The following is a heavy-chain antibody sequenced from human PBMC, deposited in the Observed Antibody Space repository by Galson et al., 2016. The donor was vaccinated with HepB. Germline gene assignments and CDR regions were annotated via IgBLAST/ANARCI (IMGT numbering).Heavy chain of an antibody. J-gene: IGHJ4*02. V-gene: IGHV3-23*01. CDR1: GFTFSSYT. D-gene: IGHD2-2*03. Sequence: LRLSCAGSGFTFSSYTMSWVRQAPGKGLEWVSSITSNGYTPYYEDSVKGRFTISRDNSKNTLYLQMNTLRAEDTAVYFCAKVKNPNMDMIFDYWGQGTLVTVSS. CDR2: ITSNGYTP. CDR3: AKVKNPNMDMIFDY.